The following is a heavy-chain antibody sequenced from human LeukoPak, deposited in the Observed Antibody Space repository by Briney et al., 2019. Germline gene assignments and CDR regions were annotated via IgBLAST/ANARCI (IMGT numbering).Heavy chain of an antibody. J-gene: IGHJ4*02. D-gene: IGHD3-22*01. V-gene: IGHV3-7*01. CDR1: GFSMSVYW. Sequence: GGSLRLSCEASGFSMSVYWMSWVRQAPGKGLEWVGNIKPDGSERNYVDSVKGRFTISRDNAKKSLYLQMSSLRAEDTAVYYCARDWGAYYHFFDYWGQGTLVTVSS. CDR3: ARDWGAYYHFFDY. CDR2: IKPDGSER.